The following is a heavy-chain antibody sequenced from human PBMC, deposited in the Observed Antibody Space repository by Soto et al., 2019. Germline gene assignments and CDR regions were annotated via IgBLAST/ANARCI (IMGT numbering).Heavy chain of an antibody. J-gene: IGHJ3*02. V-gene: IGHV3-33*01. CDR1: GFTFSSYG. CDR2: IWYDGSNK. Sequence: PGGSLRLSCAASGFTFSSYGMHWVRQAPGKGLEWVAVIWYDGSNKYYADSVKGRFTISRDNSKNTLYLQMNSLRAEDTAVYYSARDHEKYDFWSGYYAPDASDIWGQGTMVTVSS. D-gene: IGHD3-3*01. CDR3: ARDHEKYDFWSGYYAPDASDI.